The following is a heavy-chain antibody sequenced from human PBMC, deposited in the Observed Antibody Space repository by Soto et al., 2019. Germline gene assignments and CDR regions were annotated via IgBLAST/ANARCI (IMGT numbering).Heavy chain of an antibody. D-gene: IGHD6-13*01. CDR1: GYSFTTYW. CDR2: IYPGDSDT. V-gene: IGHV5-51*01. J-gene: IGHJ6*02. Sequence: GESLKISCKGSGYSFTTYWIGWARQMPGKGLEWMGIIYPGDSDTRYSPSFQGQVTISADKSISTAYLQWSSLKASDTAMYYCARSYSSSWSDNLEPTNNYYGIYVRAQRTTVTVS. CDR3: ARSYSSSWSDNLEPTNNYYGIYV.